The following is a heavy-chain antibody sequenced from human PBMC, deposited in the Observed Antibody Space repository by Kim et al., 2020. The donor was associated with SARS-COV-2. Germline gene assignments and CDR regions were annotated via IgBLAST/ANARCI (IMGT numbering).Heavy chain of an antibody. D-gene: IGHD2-2*01. J-gene: IGHJ6*02. Sequence: GGSLRLSCAASGFTFSSYSMSWVRQAPGKGLEWVSAISGSGGSTYYADSVKGRFTISRDNSKNTLYLQMNSLRAEDTAVYYCAKKYQLLDYYYYGMDVWGQGTTVTVSS. CDR2: ISGSGGST. CDR1: GFTFSSYS. CDR3: AKKYQLLDYYYYGMDV. V-gene: IGHV3-23*01.